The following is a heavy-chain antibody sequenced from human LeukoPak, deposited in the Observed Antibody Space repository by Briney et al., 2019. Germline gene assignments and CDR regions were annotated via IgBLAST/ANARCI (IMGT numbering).Heavy chain of an antibody. J-gene: IGHJ4*02. V-gene: IGHV3-53*01. Sequence: GGSLRLSCAASGVTVTRNYMSWVRQAPGKGLEWVSVIYSGGSTYYADSVKGRFTISRDNSKNTLYLQMDSLRAEDTAVYYCARDFPGIAVAGTRPLDYWGQGTLVTVSS. D-gene: IGHD6-19*01. CDR1: GVTVTRNY. CDR3: ARDFPGIAVAGTRPLDY. CDR2: IYSGGST.